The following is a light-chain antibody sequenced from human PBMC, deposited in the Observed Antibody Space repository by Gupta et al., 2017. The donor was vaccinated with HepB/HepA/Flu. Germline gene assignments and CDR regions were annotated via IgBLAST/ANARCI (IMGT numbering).Light chain of an antibody. V-gene: IGKV1-39*01. CDR2: AAS. J-gene: IGKJ1*01. CDR3: QRSDSTPRT. Sequence: DIQMTQSPSSLSASVGDRVTITCRASQSISSYLNWYQQKPVKAPKLLIYAASSLQSGVPSRFSGSGSGTDFTLTISSLHPEDFATYYCQRSDSTPRTFGQWTKVEIK. CDR1: QSISSY.